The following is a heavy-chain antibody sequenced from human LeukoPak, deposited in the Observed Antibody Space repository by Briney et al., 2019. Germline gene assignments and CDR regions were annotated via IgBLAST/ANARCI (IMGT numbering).Heavy chain of an antibody. D-gene: IGHD3-10*01. CDR3: AREGGSRSYWMGRAYYFDH. CDR1: GFTFSNVW. Sequence: GGSLRLSCAASGFTFSNVWMSWVRPAPGEGREWVAHIKEDGSEKYYVDSGEGPFSISRDNATNTVYLQMSSLRAEDTAVYYCAREGGSRSYWMGRAYYFDHWGQGTPVPVSS. CDR2: IKEDGSEK. V-gene: IGHV3-7*01. J-gene: IGHJ4*02.